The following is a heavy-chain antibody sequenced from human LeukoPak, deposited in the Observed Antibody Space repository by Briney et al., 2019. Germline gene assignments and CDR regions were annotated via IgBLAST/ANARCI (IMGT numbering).Heavy chain of an antibody. CDR1: GFTFSSYA. V-gene: IGHV3-23*01. D-gene: IGHD1-1*01. Sequence: GGSLRLSCAASGFTFSSYAMSWVRQAPGKGLEWVSGVRGDGGSTYYADSVKGRFTISRDNSKNTLYLQVNSLRAEDTAVYYCAKENVATPGPSDYWGQATLVTVSS. CDR2: VRGDGGST. CDR3: AKENVATPGPSDY. J-gene: IGHJ4*02.